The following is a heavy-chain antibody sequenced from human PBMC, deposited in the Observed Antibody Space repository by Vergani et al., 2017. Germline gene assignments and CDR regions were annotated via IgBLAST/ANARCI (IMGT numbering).Heavy chain of an antibody. Sequence: EVQVVETGGGLVQPGGSLRLSCAASGFPASSNYMSGVRQAPGQGLEGVSVIYSVGSTYYADSLKGRFIISRDNSKNTLYLQMNSLRAEDTAVYYCASSKDPGTLDYWGQGTLVTVSS. V-gene: IGHV3-66*01. J-gene: IGHJ4*02. CDR2: IYSVGST. D-gene: IGHD2-2*01. CDR1: GFPASSNY. CDR3: ASSKDPGTLDY.